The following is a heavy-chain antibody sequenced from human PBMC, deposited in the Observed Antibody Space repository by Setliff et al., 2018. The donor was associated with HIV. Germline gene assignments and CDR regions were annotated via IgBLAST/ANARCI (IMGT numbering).Heavy chain of an antibody. Sequence: SETLSLTCAVYGGSFSGYYWSWIRQPPGKGLEWIGEIIHSGTTNYNPSLESRVTISVDTSKNQFSLSLSSVTAADTAVYYCAREYSFGQYYFDYWGRGTLVTVSS. CDR2: IIHSGTT. CDR3: AREYSFGQYYFDY. CDR1: GGSFSGYY. J-gene: IGHJ4*02. V-gene: IGHV4-34*12. D-gene: IGHD5-18*01.